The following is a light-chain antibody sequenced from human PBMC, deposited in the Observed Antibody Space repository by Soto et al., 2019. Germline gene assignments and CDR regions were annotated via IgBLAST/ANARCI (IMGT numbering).Light chain of an antibody. CDR1: QSVSSSY. Sequence: EIGLTQSPGTLSLSPGEGATLSCRASQSVSSSYIAWYQQRPGQTPRLLIYGASTRATGIPDRFSGSGSGTQFTLTISRLEPGDFAVYYCQHFGGTTFTFGQGTRLEIK. CDR3: QHFGGTTFT. J-gene: IGKJ5*01. V-gene: IGKV3-20*01. CDR2: GAS.